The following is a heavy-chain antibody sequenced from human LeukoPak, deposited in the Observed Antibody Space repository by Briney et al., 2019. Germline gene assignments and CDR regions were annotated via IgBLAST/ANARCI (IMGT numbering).Heavy chain of an antibody. Sequence: SETLSLTCTVSGGSISSGNYYWSWIRQPAGKTLEWIGRIHTSGSTYYNPSLKSRVTILVDRSKNQFSLKLSSVTAADTAVYYCARAILFVVVPAAKAWFDPWGQGTLVTVSS. V-gene: IGHV4-61*02. CDR3: ARAILFVVVPAAKAWFDP. CDR1: GGSISSGNYY. CDR2: IHTSGST. D-gene: IGHD2-2*01. J-gene: IGHJ5*02.